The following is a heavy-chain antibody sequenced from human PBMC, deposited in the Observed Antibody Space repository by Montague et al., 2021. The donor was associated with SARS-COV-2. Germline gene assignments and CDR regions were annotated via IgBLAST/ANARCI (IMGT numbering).Heavy chain of an antibody. V-gene: IGHV4-31*03. J-gene: IGHJ6*02. D-gene: IGHD2-15*01. CDR1: SGSINSGGFY. CDR3: ARAVRGYCNDDSCLARYYYGLDV. CDR2: IYYSGST. Sequence: TLSLTCSVSSGSINSGGFYWSWIRQPPGKGLEWIGYIYYSGSTYHNPSLESRLTISVDTSKNQFSLNLSSVTAADTAVYYCARAVRGYCNDDSCLARYYYGLDVWGQGTTVTVSS.